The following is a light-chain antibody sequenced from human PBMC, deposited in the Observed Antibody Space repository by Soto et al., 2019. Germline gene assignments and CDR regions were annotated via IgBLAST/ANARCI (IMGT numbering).Light chain of an antibody. CDR1: QSVRSNY. CDR2: GAS. Sequence: EIVLTQSPGTLSLSPGERATLSCRASQSVRSNYLAWYQQKAGQAPRLLIYGASSRATGIPDRFSGSGSGTDFTLTISSLEPEDFAVYYCQQHSNSPLTFVGGAKVDIK. J-gene: IGKJ4*01. V-gene: IGKV3-20*01. CDR3: QQHSNSPLT.